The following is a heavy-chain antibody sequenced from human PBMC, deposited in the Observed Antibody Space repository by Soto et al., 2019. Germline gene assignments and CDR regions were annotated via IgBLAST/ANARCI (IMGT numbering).Heavy chain of an antibody. CDR3: ARVTGSSGWYGTYYYYGMDV. D-gene: IGHD6-19*01. CDR2: IYHSGGT. Sequence: SETLSLTCAVSGGSISTNNWWSWVRQPPGKGLEWIGEIYHSGGTNYNPSLKSRVTISVDKSKNQFSLKLSSVTAADTVVYYCARVTGSSGWYGTYYYYGMDVWGQGTTVT. V-gene: IGHV4-4*02. J-gene: IGHJ6*02. CDR1: GGSISTNNW.